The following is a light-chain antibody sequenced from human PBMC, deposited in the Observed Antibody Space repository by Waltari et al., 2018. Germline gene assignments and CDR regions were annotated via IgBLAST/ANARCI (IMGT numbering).Light chain of an antibody. Sequence: EIVLTQSPSTLSLSPGERATLSFGASQSVSSNYLPWYQQKPGLAPRLLIYDASSRSTGIPDRVSGSGSGTDFTLTILILEPEDCAVYYCQQYGSPRKTFGQGTKVDIK. CDR1: QSVSSNY. J-gene: IGKJ1*01. CDR3: QQYGSPRKT. CDR2: DAS. V-gene: IGKV3D-20*01.